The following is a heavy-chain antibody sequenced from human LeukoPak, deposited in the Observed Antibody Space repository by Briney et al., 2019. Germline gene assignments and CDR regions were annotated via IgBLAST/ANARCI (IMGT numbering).Heavy chain of an antibody. CDR2: ISGSGGST. D-gene: IGHD4-17*01. Sequence: GGSLRLSCAASGFTFSSYAMSWVRQAPGKGLEWVSGISGSGGSTYYADSVKGRFTISRDNSKNTLYLQMSSLRAEDTAVYYCAKLRGEYYYYGMTSGAKGPRSPSP. J-gene: IGHJ6*02. CDR1: GFTFSSYA. V-gene: IGHV3-23*01. CDR3: AKLRGEYYYYGMTS.